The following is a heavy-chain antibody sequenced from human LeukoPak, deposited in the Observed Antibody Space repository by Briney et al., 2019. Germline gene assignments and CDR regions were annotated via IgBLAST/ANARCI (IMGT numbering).Heavy chain of an antibody. J-gene: IGHJ4*02. D-gene: IGHD2-8*02. Sequence: GGSLRLSCVGSGFTFRAYGMSWVRQAPGKGLESVSSISGSDGATSYADSVKGRFTISRDYSKNTLYLQMNSLRAEDTAVYYCAKDMRGVVLVPRAYYFDSWGQGTLVTVSS. CDR3: AKDMRGVVLVPRAYYFDS. V-gene: IGHV3-23*01. CDR1: GFTFRAYG. CDR2: ISGSDGAT.